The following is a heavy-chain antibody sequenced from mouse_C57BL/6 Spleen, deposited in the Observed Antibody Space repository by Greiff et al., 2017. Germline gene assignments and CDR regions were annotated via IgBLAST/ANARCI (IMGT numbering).Heavy chain of an antibody. D-gene: IGHD1-1*02. CDR3: ARKTSGGYFDY. Sequence: QVQLQQPGAELVKPGASVKLSCTASGYTFTSYWMQWVKQRPGQGLEWIGEIDPSDSYTNYNQKFKGKATLTVDTSSSTAYMQLSSLTSEDSAVYYCARKTSGGYFDYWGQGTTLTVSS. J-gene: IGHJ2*01. CDR1: GYTFTSYW. CDR2: IDPSDSYT. V-gene: IGHV1-50*01.